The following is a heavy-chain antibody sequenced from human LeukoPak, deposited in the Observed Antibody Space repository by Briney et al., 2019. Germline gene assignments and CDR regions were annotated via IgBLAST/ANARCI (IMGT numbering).Heavy chain of an antibody. CDR3: AKSVVGYYATTLDYYYYYMDV. CDR1: GFTFSSHG. CDR2: IRYDGSNK. D-gene: IGHD2-2*01. J-gene: IGHJ6*03. V-gene: IGHV3-30*02. Sequence: PGGSLRLSCAASGFTFSSHGMHWVRQAPGKGLEWVAFIRYDGSNKYYADSVKGRFTISRDNSKNTLYLQMNSLRAEDTAVYYCAKSVVGYYATTLDYYYYYMDVWGKGTTVTVSS.